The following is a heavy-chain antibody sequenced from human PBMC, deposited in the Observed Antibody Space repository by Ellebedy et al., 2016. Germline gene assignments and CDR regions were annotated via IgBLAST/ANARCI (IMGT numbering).Heavy chain of an antibody. V-gene: IGHV3-49*03. J-gene: IGHJ4*02. Sequence: GGSLRLSCSGSGFTFGDYAIMWFRQAPGKGLEWVGFIRSRAYAGTTEYASSVEGRFTISRDNSRNIAYLQMSSLKTEDTAVYYCATDGGWYGYWGQGTLVTVSS. D-gene: IGHD6-19*01. CDR1: GFTFGDYA. CDR3: ATDGGWYGY. CDR2: IRSRAYAGTT.